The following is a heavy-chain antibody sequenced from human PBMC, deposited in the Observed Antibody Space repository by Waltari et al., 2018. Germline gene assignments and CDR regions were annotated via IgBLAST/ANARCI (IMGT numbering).Heavy chain of an antibody. Sequence: EVHLVESGGGLVQPGGSLRLSWAASGLPFSNFWLNWVRQAPGKGLELVAKINEDGSLKDYVDSVKGRFTISRDNARNSLYLEITSLRAEDTAVYYCARDVPYLGRGAYDFWGQGTMVTVSS. V-gene: IGHV3-7*01. CDR3: ARDVPYLGRGAYDF. J-gene: IGHJ3*01. D-gene: IGHD2-21*01. CDR2: INEDGSLK. CDR1: GLPFSNFW.